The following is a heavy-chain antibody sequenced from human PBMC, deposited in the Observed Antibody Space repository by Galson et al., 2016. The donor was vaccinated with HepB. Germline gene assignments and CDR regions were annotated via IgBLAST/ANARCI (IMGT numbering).Heavy chain of an antibody. D-gene: IGHD6-13*01. CDR2: INHSGST. CDR3: AREGGSAVRYGMDV. Sequence: SETLSLTCAVYGGSFSGYYWSWIRQPPGKGLEWIGEINHSGSTNYNASLKSRVNISVDTSKNQFALKLRSVTAADTGVYYCAREGGSAVRYGMDVWSQGTTVTVSS. V-gene: IGHV4-34*01. CDR1: GGSFSGYY. J-gene: IGHJ6*02.